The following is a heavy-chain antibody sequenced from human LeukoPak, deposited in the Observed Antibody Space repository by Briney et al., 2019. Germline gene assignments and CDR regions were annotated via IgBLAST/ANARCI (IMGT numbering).Heavy chain of an antibody. D-gene: IGHD3-22*01. V-gene: IGHV3-30-3*01. CDR3: ARKVVITSDYYFDY. CDR2: ISYDGSNK. J-gene: IGHJ4*02. Sequence: GGSLRLSCAASGFTFSSYAMHWVRQAPGKGLEWVAVISYDGSNKYYADSVKGRFTISRDNSKNTLYLQMNSLRAEDTAVYYCARKVVITSDYYFDYWGQGTLATVSS. CDR1: GFTFSSYA.